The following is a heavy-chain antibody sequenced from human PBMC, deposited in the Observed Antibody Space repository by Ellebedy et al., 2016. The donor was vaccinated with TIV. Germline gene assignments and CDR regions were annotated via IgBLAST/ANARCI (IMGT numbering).Heavy chain of an antibody. Sequence: AASVKVSCKASGYAFSSYGISWVRQAPGRTLEWMGWISGYNGNTHYEQKFQGRVTVATDTSTSTAYMELRSLISDDTAVYYCARVGAGYGHYDYWGQGTLVTVSS. CDR1: GYAFSSYG. CDR2: ISGYNGNT. J-gene: IGHJ4*02. CDR3: ARVGAGYGHYDY. V-gene: IGHV1-18*01. D-gene: IGHD4-17*01.